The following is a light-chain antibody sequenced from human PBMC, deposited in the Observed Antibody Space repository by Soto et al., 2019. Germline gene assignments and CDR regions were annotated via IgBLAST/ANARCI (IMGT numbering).Light chain of an antibody. V-gene: IGKV3-20*01. J-gene: IGKJ3*01. CDR2: GAS. CDR3: QQYVSSLFT. Sequence: EIVLTQSPGTLSLSPGERATLSCRASQSVSSSYSAWYQQKPGQAPRLPIYGASSRATGIPDRFSGSGSGADVTLTISRLEPEDFAVYYWQQYVSSLFTCGPGTKVDIK. CDR1: QSVSSSY.